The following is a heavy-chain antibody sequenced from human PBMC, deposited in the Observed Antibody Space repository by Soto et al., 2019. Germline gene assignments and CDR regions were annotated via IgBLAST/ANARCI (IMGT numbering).Heavy chain of an antibody. CDR1: GGSISSYY. J-gene: IGHJ5*02. CDR3: GREWNWFDP. Sequence: PSETLSLTCTVSGGSISSYYWSWIRQPPGKGLEWIGYIYYSGSTNYNPSLKSRVTISVDTSKNQFSLKLSSVTAADTAVYYCGREWNWFDPWGQGTLVTVSS. CDR2: IYYSGST. V-gene: IGHV4-59*01.